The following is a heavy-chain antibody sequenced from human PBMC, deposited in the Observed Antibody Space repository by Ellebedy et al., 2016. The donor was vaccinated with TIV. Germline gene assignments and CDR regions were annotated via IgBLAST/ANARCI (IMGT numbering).Heavy chain of an antibody. J-gene: IGHJ3*02. CDR2: ISSTGTTI. Sequence: GESLKISCAASGFTFSNNSMNWVRPAPGKGLEWVSYISSTGTTIYYADSVKGRFTISRDNAKISLYLQMNSLTAEDTAVYYCASGAYDIWGQGTMVTVSS. CDR3: ASGAYDI. V-gene: IGHV3-48*04. CDR1: GFTFSNNS.